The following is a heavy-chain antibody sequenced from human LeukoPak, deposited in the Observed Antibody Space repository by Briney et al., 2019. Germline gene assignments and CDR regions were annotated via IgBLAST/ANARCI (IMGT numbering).Heavy chain of an antibody. D-gene: IGHD3-10*01. CDR1: GFTFSSYA. Sequence: PGGSLRLSCAASGFTFSSYAMSWVRQAPGKGLEWVSGISDRGGRTYYADSVKGRFTISRDNSKNTLCLQMNSLRAEDTAVYYCASILRSSSGYYFDYWGQGTLVTVSS. V-gene: IGHV3-23*01. CDR2: ISDRGGRT. CDR3: ASILRSSSGYYFDY. J-gene: IGHJ4*02.